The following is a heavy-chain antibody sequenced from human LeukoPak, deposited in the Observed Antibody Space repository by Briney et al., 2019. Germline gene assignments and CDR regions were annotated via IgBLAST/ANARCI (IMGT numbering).Heavy chain of an antibody. CDR1: GFTFSSYW. Sequence: GGSLRLSCAASGFTFSSYWMTWVRQAPGKGLEWVANIKQDGSEKYYVDSVEGRFTISRDNAKNSLYLQMNSLRAEDTAVYYCARMSSSSWFVCDYWGQGTLVTVYS. V-gene: IGHV3-7*01. CDR2: IKQDGSEK. CDR3: ARMSSSSWFVCDY. J-gene: IGHJ4*02. D-gene: IGHD6-13*01.